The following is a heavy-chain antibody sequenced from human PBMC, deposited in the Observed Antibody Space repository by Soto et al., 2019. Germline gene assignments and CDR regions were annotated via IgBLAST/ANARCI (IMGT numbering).Heavy chain of an antibody. D-gene: IGHD6-19*01. J-gene: IGHJ4*02. Sequence: SVKVSCKASGGTFSSYAISWVRQAPGQGLEWMGGIIPIFGTANYAQKFQGRVTITADESTSTAYMELSSLRSEDTAVYYCAREDVRVAVAGLTHSDYWGQVPLVTLSS. V-gene: IGHV1-69*13. CDR3: AREDVRVAVAGLTHSDY. CDR1: GGTFSSYA. CDR2: IIPIFGTA.